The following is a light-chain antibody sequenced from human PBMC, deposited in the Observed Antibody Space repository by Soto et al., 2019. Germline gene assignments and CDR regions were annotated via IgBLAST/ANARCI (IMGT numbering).Light chain of an antibody. Sequence: DIQMTQSPSTLSASIGDRITISCRASQTIDTWLAWYQQRPGEAPKLLIYTASNLENGVPSRFSGSGSGTAFPLTISSVQREDFASYYCQQSSASSRSFGQGTQVE. CDR1: QTIDTW. CDR3: QQSSASSRS. J-gene: IGKJ1*01. CDR2: TAS. V-gene: IGKV1-5*03.